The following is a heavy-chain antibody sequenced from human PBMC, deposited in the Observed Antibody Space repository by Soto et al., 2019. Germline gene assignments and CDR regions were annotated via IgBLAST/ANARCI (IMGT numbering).Heavy chain of an antibody. CDR1: GFTFSSYA. CDR3: ARDETVLDAFDI. V-gene: IGHV3-23*01. Sequence: GGSLRLSCAASGFTFSSYAMSWVRQAPGKGLEWVSAISGSGGSTYYADSVKGRFTISRDNSKNTLYLQMNSLRAEDTAVYYCARDETVLDAFDIWGQGTMVTVSS. J-gene: IGHJ3*02. CDR2: ISGSGGST.